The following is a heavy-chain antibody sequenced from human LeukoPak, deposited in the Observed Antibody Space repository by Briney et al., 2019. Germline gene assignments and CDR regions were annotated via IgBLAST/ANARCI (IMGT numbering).Heavy chain of an antibody. CDR1: GFTFSSYW. J-gene: IGHJ6*03. D-gene: IGHD6-13*01. CDR2: INSDGSST. V-gene: IGHV3-74*01. Sequence: GGSLRLSCAASGFTFSSYWMHWVRQAPGKGLVWVSRINSDGSSTSYADSVKGRFTISRDNAKNTLYLQMNSLRAEDTAVYYCARWVVGSSWINYYYYYYMDVWGKGTTVTVSS. CDR3: ARWVVGSSWINYYYYYYMDV.